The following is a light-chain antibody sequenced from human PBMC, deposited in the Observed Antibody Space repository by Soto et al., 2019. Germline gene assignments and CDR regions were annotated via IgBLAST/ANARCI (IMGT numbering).Light chain of an antibody. V-gene: IGKV3D-20*01. J-gene: IGKJ1*01. CDR3: QQYRTSPRT. Sequence: EIVLTQSPATLSLCPWEIATLSCGASQSVSTNYLAWYQQKPGLAPRLLIYDASSRASGIPARFNGSGSGTEFTLTISRLEPEDFAVYYCQQYRTSPRTFGQGTKVDIK. CDR2: DAS. CDR1: QSVSTNY.